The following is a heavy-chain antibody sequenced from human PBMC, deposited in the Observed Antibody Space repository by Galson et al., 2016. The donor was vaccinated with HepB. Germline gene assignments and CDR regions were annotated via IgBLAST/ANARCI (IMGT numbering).Heavy chain of an antibody. CDR2: ISSSSSYI. Sequence: SLRLSCAASGFTFSTYSMNWVRQAAGKGLEWVSSISSSSSYIYYADSAKGRFTISRHNAKDSLYLQINSLRAEDTAVYYCARALYYDTSTYYYRGSDYSNYYGLDVWGQGTTVTVSS. CDR1: GFTFSTYS. V-gene: IGHV3-21*01. CDR3: ARALYYDTSTYYYRGSDYSNYYGLDV. J-gene: IGHJ6*02. D-gene: IGHD3-22*01.